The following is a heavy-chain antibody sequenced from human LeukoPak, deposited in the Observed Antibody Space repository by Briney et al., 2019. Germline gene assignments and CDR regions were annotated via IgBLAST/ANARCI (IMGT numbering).Heavy chain of an antibody. CDR1: GDSVPSDSAA. CDR2: TYFRSKWYY. Sequence: SQTLSLTCAISGDSVPSDSAAWNWIRQSPSRGLEWLARTYFRSKWYYDYALAVKSRITINPDTSKNQFSLQLNSVTPEDTAVYFCARDPVGGSTIFDSWGQGTLVTVSS. J-gene: IGHJ4*02. D-gene: IGHD1-26*01. CDR3: ARDPVGGSTIFDS. V-gene: IGHV6-1*01.